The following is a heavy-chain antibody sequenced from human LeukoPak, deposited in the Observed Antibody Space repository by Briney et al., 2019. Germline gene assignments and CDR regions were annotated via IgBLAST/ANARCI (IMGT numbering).Heavy chain of an antibody. CDR2: IYYSGST. Sequence: PSETLSLTCTVSGGSISSYYWSWIRQPPGKGLEWIGYIYYSGSTNYNPSLKSRVTISVDTSKNQFSLKLSSVTAADTAVYYCARVKQQLNSYYYYYMDVWGKGTTVTVSS. D-gene: IGHD6-13*01. V-gene: IGHV4-59*01. J-gene: IGHJ6*03. CDR1: GGSISSYY. CDR3: ARVKQQLNSYYYYYMDV.